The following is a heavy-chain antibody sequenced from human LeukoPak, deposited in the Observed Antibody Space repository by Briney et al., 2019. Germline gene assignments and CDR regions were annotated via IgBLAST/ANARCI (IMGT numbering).Heavy chain of an antibody. J-gene: IGHJ6*02. D-gene: IGHD3-10*01. CDR2: INPNSGGT. Sequence: VASVKVSCKASGYTFTGYYMHWVRQAPGQGLEWMGWINPNSGGTNYAQKFQGRVTMTRDTSISTAYMELSRLRSDDTAVYYCARVMVRGYYYGMDVWGQGTTVTVSS. V-gene: IGHV1-2*02. CDR1: GYTFTGYY. CDR3: ARVMVRGYYYGMDV.